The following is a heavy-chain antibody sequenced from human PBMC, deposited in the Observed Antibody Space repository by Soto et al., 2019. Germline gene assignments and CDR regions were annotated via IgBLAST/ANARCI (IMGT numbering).Heavy chain of an antibody. CDR2: INHSGST. D-gene: IGHD7-27*01. J-gene: IGHJ5*02. Sequence: SETLSLTCAVYVGSFSGYYWSWIRQPPGKGLEWIGEINHSGSTNYNPSLKSRVTISVDTSKNQFSLKLSSVTAADTAVYYCARDFPTTLTGNWFDPWGQGTLVTVSS. CDR3: ARDFPTTLTGNWFDP. CDR1: VGSFSGYY. V-gene: IGHV4-34*01.